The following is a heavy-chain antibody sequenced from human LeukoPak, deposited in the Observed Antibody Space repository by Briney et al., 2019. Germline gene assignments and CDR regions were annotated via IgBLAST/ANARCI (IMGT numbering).Heavy chain of an antibody. J-gene: IGHJ4*02. V-gene: IGHV4-38-2*01. D-gene: IGHD3/OR15-3a*01. CDR1: AYSISSGYR. CDR3: ARGGLYANIRYDY. Sequence: SETLSLTCAVSAYSISSGYRWGWIRQPPGKGLEWIGSIYHSGITYYNPSLKSRVTISVDTSNNQFSLELTSVTAADTAVYYCARGGLYANIRYDYWGQGALVAVSS. CDR2: IYHSGIT.